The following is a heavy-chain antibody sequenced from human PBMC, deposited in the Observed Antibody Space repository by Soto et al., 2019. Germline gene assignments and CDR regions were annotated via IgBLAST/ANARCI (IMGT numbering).Heavy chain of an antibody. CDR2: ISYDGSNK. Sequence: QVPLVVSGGGVVQPGRSLRLSCAASGFTFSSYAMHWVRQAPGKGLQWVAVISYDGSNKYYADSVKGRFTISRDNSKNTLYLQMNSLRAEDTAVYYCARPLWRNDYNWGYFDLWGRGTLVTVSS. J-gene: IGHJ2*01. V-gene: IGHV3-30-3*01. CDR3: ARPLWRNDYNWGYFDL. D-gene: IGHD4-4*01. CDR1: GFTFSSYA.